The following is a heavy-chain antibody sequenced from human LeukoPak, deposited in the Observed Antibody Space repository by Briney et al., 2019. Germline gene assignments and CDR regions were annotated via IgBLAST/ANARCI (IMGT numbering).Heavy chain of an antibody. Sequence: SETLSLTCAVSGGSISSSNWWSWVRQPPGKGLEWIGEINHSGSTNYNPSLKSRVTISVDTSKNQFSLKLSSVTAADTAVYYCARAPKNCSSTSCWYFDYWGQGTLVTVSS. CDR2: INHSGST. J-gene: IGHJ4*02. D-gene: IGHD2-2*01. CDR1: GGSISSSNW. CDR3: ARAPKNCSSTSCWYFDY. V-gene: IGHV4-4*02.